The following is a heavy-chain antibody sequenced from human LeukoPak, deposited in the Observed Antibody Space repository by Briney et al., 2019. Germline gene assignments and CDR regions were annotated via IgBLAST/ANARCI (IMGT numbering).Heavy chain of an antibody. CDR2: IYYSGST. V-gene: IGHV4-59*08. CDR1: GGSISSYY. J-gene: IGHJ6*04. D-gene: IGHD6-13*01. CDR3: ARRNPSSSWYNYYGMDV. Sequence: SETLSLTCTVSGGSISSYYWSWIRQPPGKGLEWIGYIYYSGSTNYNPSLKSRVTISVDTSKNQFSLKLSSVTAADTAVYYCARRNPSSSWYNYYGMDVWGKGTTVTVSS.